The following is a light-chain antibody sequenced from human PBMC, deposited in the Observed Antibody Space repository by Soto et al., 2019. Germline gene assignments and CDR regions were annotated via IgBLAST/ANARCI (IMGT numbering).Light chain of an antibody. CDR3: QQRSTPFT. J-gene: IGKJ3*01. CDR1: QSVSSY. Sequence: EIVLTQSPATLSLSPGERATLSCRASQSVSSYLAWYQQKPGQAPRLLIYDASNRATGIPARFSGSGSATDFTLTISSLEPEEFAVYYCQQRSTPFTFGPGTKVDIK. V-gene: IGKV3-11*01. CDR2: DAS.